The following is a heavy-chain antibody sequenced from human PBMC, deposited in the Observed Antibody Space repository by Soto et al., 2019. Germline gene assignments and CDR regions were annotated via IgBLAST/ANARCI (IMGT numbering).Heavy chain of an antibody. D-gene: IGHD6-19*01. CDR2: IWYDGSKK. CDR3: ARDRSADRFVQYFQH. CDR1: GFTFSSFG. J-gene: IGHJ1*01. V-gene: IGHV3-33*01. Sequence: GGSLRLSCAASGFTFSSFGMHWVRQAPGKGLEWVSLIWYDGSKKSYGDSVKGRFTISRDNSRNTVYLQMNSLRADDTAVYYYARDRSADRFVQYFQHWGPGTLVTVSS.